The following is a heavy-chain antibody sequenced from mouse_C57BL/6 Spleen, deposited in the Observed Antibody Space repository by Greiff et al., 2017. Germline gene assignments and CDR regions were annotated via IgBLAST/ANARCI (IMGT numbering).Heavy chain of an antibody. J-gene: IGHJ1*03. Sequence: QVQLQQPGAELVKPGASVKLSCKASGYTFTSYWMQWVKQRPGQGLEWIGEIDPSDSYTNYNQKFKGKATLTVDTSSSTAYMQLSSLTSEDSAVYYCARALPYGSSLRWYFDVWGTGTTVTVSS. CDR1: GYTFTSYW. V-gene: IGHV1-50*01. CDR2: IDPSDSYT. D-gene: IGHD1-1*01. CDR3: ARALPYGSSLRWYFDV.